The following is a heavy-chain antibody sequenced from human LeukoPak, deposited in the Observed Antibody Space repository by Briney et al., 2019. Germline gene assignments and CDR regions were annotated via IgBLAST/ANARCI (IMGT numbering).Heavy chain of an antibody. Sequence: RPSETLSLTCAVSGGSITSGDYSWNWIRQPPGKGLEWIGYIFHSGSTFYNPSLKSRVTISVDRSNNQFSLNLTSVTAADTAVYFCARGYYVLTTPRTWFDPWGQGTLVTVSS. CDR1: GGSITSGDYS. D-gene: IGHD4/OR15-4a*01. V-gene: IGHV4-30-2*01. J-gene: IGHJ5*02. CDR3: ARGYYVLTTPRTWFDP. CDR2: IFHSGST.